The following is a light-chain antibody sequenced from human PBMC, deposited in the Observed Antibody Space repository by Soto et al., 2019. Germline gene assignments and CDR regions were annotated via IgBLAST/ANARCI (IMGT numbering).Light chain of an antibody. J-gene: IGKJ1*01. CDR3: QQSYSTPRRT. Sequence: DNQMTQSPSSLSASVGDRVTITCRASQSISSYLNWYQQKPGKAPKLLIYAASSLQSGVPSRFSGSGSGTDFTLTISSLQPEDFATYYCQQSYSTPRRTFGQGTKVEIK. CDR1: QSISSY. V-gene: IGKV1-39*01. CDR2: AAS.